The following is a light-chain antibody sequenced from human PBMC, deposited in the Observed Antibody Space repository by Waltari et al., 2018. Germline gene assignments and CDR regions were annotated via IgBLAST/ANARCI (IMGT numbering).Light chain of an antibody. CDR1: SSDVGGYNY. V-gene: IGLV2-11*01. J-gene: IGLJ1*01. CDR2: DVS. Sequence: QSALTQPRSVSGSPGQSVTISCTGTSSDVGGYNYVSWYQQHPGKAPKLMIYDVSKRPSGVPDRFSGSKSGNPASLTISGLQAEDEADYYCCSYAGSLRVFGTGTKVTVL. CDR3: CSYAGSLRV.